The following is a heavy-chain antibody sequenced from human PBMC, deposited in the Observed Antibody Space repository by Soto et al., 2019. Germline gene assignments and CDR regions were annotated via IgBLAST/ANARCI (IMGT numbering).Heavy chain of an antibody. CDR2: IGYDGSNK. J-gene: IGHJ4*02. D-gene: IGHD5-18*01. CDR1: GFTFSSYG. V-gene: IGHV3-33*01. CDR3: ARDAVDTAMVSCVDY. Sequence: QVQLVESGGGVVQPGRSLRLSCAASGFTFSSYGMHWVHQAPGKGLEWVAVIGYDGSNKYYADSVKGRFTISRDNSKNTLYLQMNSLRAEDTAVYYCARDAVDTAMVSCVDYWGQGTLVTVSS.